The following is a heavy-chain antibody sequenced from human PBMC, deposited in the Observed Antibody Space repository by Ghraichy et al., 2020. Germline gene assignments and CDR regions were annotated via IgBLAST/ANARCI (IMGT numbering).Heavy chain of an antibody. CDR3: AREEWYVNAFDI. CDR1: GFTFSSYA. V-gene: IGHV3-30-3*01. CDR2: ISYDGSNK. J-gene: IGHJ3*02. Sequence: GGSLRLSCAASGFTFSSYAMHWVRQAPGKGLEWVAVISYDGSNKYYADSVKGRFTISRDNSKNTLYLQMNSLRAEDTAVYYCAREEWYVNAFDIWGQGTMVTVSS. D-gene: IGHD2-8*01.